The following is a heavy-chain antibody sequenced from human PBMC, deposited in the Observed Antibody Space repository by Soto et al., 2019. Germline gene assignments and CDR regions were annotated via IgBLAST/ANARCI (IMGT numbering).Heavy chain of an antibody. Sequence: SETRSLTCTVSGDSISSYYWGWIRQPPGKEMEWIGCVSPSWSSYYNPSLQSRVAISVDTSKSQFSLELSSVTAADTAVYYCARAYCSGDTCSPYNWFDSFWSGNPGNR. V-gene: IGHV4-4*08. CDR3: ARAYCSGDTCSPYNWFDS. CDR1: GDSISSYY. J-gene: IGHJ5*01. D-gene: IGHD2-15*01. CDR2: VSPSWSS.